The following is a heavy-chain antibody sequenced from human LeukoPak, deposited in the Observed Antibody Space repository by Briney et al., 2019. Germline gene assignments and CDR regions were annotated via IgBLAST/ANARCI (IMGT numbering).Heavy chain of an antibody. Sequence: GAPVKVSCKASGYTFTGYYMHWVRQAPGQGLEWMGRINPNSGGTNYAQKFQGRVTMTRDTSISTAYMELSRLRSDDTAVYYCARLDAGYYDSSGHYDYWGQGTLVTVSS. V-gene: IGHV1-2*06. CDR1: GYTFTGYY. CDR3: ARLDAGYYDSSGHYDY. D-gene: IGHD3-22*01. CDR2: INPNSGGT. J-gene: IGHJ4*02.